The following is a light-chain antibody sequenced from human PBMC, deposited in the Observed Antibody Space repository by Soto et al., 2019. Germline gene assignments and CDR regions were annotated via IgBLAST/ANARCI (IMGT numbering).Light chain of an antibody. CDR2: EGS. V-gene: IGLV2-23*03. J-gene: IGLJ1*01. CDR1: SSDVGSYEF. Sequence: QSALTQPASVSDSPGQSITISCTGTSSDVGSYEFVSWYQQYPGKAPKLMIYEGSKRPSGVSDRFSGSKSGNTASLTSSGLQAEDEADYFCCSYAGGSNVFGAGTKLTVL. CDR3: CSYAGGSNV.